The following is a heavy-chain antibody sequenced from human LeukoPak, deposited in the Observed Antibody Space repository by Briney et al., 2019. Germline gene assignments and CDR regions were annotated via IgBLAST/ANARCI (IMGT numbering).Heavy chain of an antibody. CDR3: ARDQQAD. CDR1: GYTFTGHY. J-gene: IGHJ4*02. V-gene: IGHV1-2*02. CDR2: INPNSGGT. Sequence: ASVKVSCKASGYTFTGHYMHCGRQAPGQGLEWMGWINPNSGGTNYVQKFQGRVTMTRDTSISTAYMALSRLRSDDTAVYYCARDQQADWGQGTLVTVSS.